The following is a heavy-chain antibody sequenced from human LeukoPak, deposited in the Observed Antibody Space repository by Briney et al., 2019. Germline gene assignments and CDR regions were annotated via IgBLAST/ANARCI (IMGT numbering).Heavy chain of an antibody. CDR2: IIPIFGTA. CDR3: ARDARHRYCSSTSCYRGWFDP. CDR1: GCTFSSYA. J-gene: IGHJ5*02. D-gene: IGHD2-2*01. V-gene: IGHV1-69*13. Sequence: GASVKVSCKASGCTFSSYAISWVRQAPGQGLDWVGGIIPIFGTAYYAQKFQGRFTIPADESTRTAYMELRSLRSEDTAVYYCARDARHRYCSSTSCYRGWFDPWGQGTLVTVSS.